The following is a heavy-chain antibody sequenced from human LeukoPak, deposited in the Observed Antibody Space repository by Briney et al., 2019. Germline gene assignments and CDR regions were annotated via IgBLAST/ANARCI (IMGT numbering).Heavy chain of an antibody. CDR3: ARLVGATQILYYYYYGMDV. Sequence: ASVKVSCKASGYTFTSYGISWVRQAPGQGLEWMGWISAYNGNTNYAQKLQGRVTMTTDTSTSTAYMELRSLRSDDTAVYYCARLVGATQILYYYYYGMDVWGQGTTVTVSS. V-gene: IGHV1-18*01. J-gene: IGHJ6*02. CDR2: ISAYNGNT. CDR1: GYTFTSYG. D-gene: IGHD1-26*01.